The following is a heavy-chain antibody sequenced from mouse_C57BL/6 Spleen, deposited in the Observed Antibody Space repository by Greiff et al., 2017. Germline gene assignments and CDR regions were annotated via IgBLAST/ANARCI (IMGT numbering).Heavy chain of an antibody. J-gene: IGHJ4*01. CDR3: ARGWRGAMDY. Sequence: QVQLQQSGPELVKPGASVKISCKASGYAFSSYWMNWVKQRPGKGLEWIGRIYPGDGDTNSNGKFKGKATLTADKSSSTAYMQLSSLTSEDSAVYFCARGWRGAMDYWGQGTSVTVSS. CDR2: IYPGDGDT. CDR1: GYAFSSYW. D-gene: IGHD2-3*01. V-gene: IGHV1-82*01.